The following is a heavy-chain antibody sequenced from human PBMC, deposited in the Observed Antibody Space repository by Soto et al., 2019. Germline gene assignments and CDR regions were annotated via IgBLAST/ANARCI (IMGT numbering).Heavy chain of an antibody. V-gene: IGHV3-74*01. CDR3: VRESGVAADC. Sequence: VESGGVLVQPGGSLRLSCAASGFTFDSHWMHWVRQAPGEGLVWVSRIKTDGSAAAYADSVKGRFTISRDNTKNTLYLQMNRLRAEDTAVYFCVRESGVAADCWGQGTLVTVS. D-gene: IGHD6-19*01. CDR2: IKTDGSAA. CDR1: GFTFDSHW. J-gene: IGHJ4*02.